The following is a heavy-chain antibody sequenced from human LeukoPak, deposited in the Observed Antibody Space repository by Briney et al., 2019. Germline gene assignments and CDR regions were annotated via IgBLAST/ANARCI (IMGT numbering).Heavy chain of an antibody. CDR3: ARGSSAAAESYFDS. J-gene: IGHJ4*02. CDR2: IKQGGNEI. D-gene: IGHD6-25*01. CDR1: GFTLSQYW. Sequence: GGSLRLSCVVSGFTLSQYWMTWVRQAPGKGLEWVANIKQGGNEIHYVESVKGRFTISRDKAKNSLYLQMNSLRAEDTAIYYCARGSSAAAESYFDSWGQGTLVTVSS. V-gene: IGHV3-7*01.